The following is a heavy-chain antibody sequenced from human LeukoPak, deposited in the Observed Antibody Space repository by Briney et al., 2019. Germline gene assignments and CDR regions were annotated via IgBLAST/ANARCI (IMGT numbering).Heavy chain of an antibody. CDR2: ISSSGSTI. V-gene: IGHV3-48*03. J-gene: IGHJ6*04. Sequence: GGSLGLSCAASGFTFSSYEMNWVRRAPGKGLEWVSYISSSGSTIYYADSVKGRFTISRDNAKNSLYLQMNSLRAEDTAVYYCAELGITMIGGVWGKGTTVTISS. D-gene: IGHD3-10*02. CDR1: GFTFSSYE. CDR3: AELGITMIGGV.